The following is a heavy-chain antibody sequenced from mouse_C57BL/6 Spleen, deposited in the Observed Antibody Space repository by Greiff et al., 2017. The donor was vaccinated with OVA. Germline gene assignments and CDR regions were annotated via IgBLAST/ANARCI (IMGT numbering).Heavy chain of an antibody. CDR3: AREGDWHGYFDV. Sequence: VQLKQSGPELVKPGASVKMSCKASGYTFTDYNMHWVKQSHGKSLEWIGYINPNNGGTSYNQKFKGKATLTVNKSSSTAYMELRSLTSEDSAVYYCAREGDWHGYFDVWGTGTTVTVSS. D-gene: IGHD3-1*01. CDR2: INPNNGGT. CDR1: GYTFTDYN. V-gene: IGHV1-22*01. J-gene: IGHJ1*03.